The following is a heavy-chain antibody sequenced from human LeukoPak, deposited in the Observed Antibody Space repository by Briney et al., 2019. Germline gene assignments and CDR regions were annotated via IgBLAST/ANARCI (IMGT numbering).Heavy chain of an antibody. CDR1: GYSFTSYW. Sequence: GESLRISCKASGYSFTSYWITWVRQLPGKGLEWMGRIDPSDSYTNYSPSFQGHVTISADNSNTTASLQWSRLRASDSAMYYCARHGRSYDTHGYTVDWGQGTLVTVSS. CDR2: IDPSDSYT. V-gene: IGHV5-10-1*01. D-gene: IGHD5-24*01. J-gene: IGHJ4*02. CDR3: ARHGRSYDTHGYTVD.